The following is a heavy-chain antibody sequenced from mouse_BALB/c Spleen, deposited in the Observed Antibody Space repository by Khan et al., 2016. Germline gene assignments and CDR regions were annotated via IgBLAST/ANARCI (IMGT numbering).Heavy chain of an antibody. CDR2: FHPGSGGT. Sequence: QVQLQQSGAELVRPGASVKLSCKALGYTFTDYEMHWVRQTPVHGLEWIGGFHPGSGGTAYNPRFKGKATLTDDKSSSTAYMELSSLTSEDSAVYYCTNRYEAWFTYWGQGTLVTVSA. CDR1: GYTFTDYE. J-gene: IGHJ3*01. CDR3: TNRYEAWFTY. D-gene: IGHD2-14*01. V-gene: IGHV1-15*01.